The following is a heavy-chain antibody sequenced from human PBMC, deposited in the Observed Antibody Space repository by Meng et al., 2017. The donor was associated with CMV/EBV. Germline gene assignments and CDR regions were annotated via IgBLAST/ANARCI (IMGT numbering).Heavy chain of an antibody. D-gene: IGHD3-16*01. Sequence: ASVKVSCKSSGYNFIGYYIHWVRRAPGQGLEWVGRINPITGGTNYAQKFQGRVTVTRDTSITTVYMELSTLRSDDTAVYYCGTFSNSLGGYWGQGTLVTVSS. V-gene: IGHV1-2*06. J-gene: IGHJ4*02. CDR1: GYNFIGYY. CDR3: GTFSNSLGGY. CDR2: INPITGGT.